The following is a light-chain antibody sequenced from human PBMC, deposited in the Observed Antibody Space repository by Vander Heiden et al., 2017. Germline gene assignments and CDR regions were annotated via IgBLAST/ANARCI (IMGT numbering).Light chain of an antibody. V-gene: IGLV3-1*01. J-gene: IGLJ2*01. CDR2: QDS. Sequence: SYEVTQPPSVSVSPGQTASITGSGDKLGDKYACWYQQQPGQSPVLVIYQDSKRPSGIPERFSGSNSGNTATLTISGTQAMDEADYYCQAWDSSVKVFGGGTKLTVL. CDR3: QAWDSSVKV. CDR1: KLGDKY.